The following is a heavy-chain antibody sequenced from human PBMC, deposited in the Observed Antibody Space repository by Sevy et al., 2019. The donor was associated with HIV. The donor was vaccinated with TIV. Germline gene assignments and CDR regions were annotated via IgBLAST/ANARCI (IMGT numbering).Heavy chain of an antibody. CDR2: INQSGNT. Sequence: SETLSLSCAVYGGSFSTYYWAWIRQPPGKGLEWIGEINQSGNTNYNPSLKSRVTISIETSKNQLSLNLTSVTAADAALYYCARPLASYYETSGRTYHDVFDIWGQGTKVTVSS. V-gene: IGHV4-34*01. CDR3: ARPLASYYETSGRTYHDVFDI. J-gene: IGHJ3*02. D-gene: IGHD3-22*01. CDR1: GGSFSTYY.